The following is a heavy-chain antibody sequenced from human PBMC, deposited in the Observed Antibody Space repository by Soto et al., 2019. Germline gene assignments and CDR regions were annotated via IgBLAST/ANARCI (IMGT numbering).Heavy chain of an antibody. V-gene: IGHV1-18*01. CDR3: ARDASVVDCSGGSCDPFNYYYYYMDV. J-gene: IGHJ6*03. Sequence: QVPLVQSGAEVKKPGASVKVSCKASGYTFTSYGISWVRQAPGQGLEWMGWISAYNGNTNYAQKLQGRVTMTTDTSTSTAYMELRSLRSDDTAVYYCARDASVVDCSGGSCDPFNYYYYYMDVWGKGTTVTVSS. CDR1: GYTFTSYG. D-gene: IGHD2-15*01. CDR2: ISAYNGNT.